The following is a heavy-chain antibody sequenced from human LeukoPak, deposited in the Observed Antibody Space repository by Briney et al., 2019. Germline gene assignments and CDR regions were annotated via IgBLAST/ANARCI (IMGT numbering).Heavy chain of an antibody. J-gene: IGHJ4*02. V-gene: IGHV3-74*01. CDR3: ARGYCSGGSCFYFDY. Sequence: GGSLRLSCAASGFTFSTYWLHWVRQAPGKGLVWVSRIESDGASTTYADSVKGRFTISRDNAKNTLYLQMNSLRAEDTAVYYCARGYCSGGSCFYFDYWGQGTLVTVSS. CDR2: IESDGAST. D-gene: IGHD2-15*01. CDR1: GFTFSTYW.